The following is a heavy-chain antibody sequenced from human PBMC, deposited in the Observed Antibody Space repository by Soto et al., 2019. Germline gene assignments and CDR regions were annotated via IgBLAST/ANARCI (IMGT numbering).Heavy chain of an antibody. CDR1: GGTFSSYV. CDR3: AKNSGWFNT. J-gene: IGHJ5*02. Sequence: SVKVSCKASGGTFSSYVISWVRQAPGQGLEWMGGIIPIFGTANYADSVKGRFTISRDNSKNTVFLQMSSLRADDTAVYYCAKNSGWFNTWGQGTLVTVSS. V-gene: IGHV1-69*05. CDR2: IIPIFGTA. D-gene: IGHD3-10*01.